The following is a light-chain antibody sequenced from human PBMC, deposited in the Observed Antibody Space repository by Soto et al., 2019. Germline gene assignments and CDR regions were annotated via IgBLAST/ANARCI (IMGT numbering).Light chain of an antibody. CDR2: GNS. J-gene: IGLJ3*02. Sequence: QSVLTQPPSVSGAPGQRVTIXCTGXSSNIGAGYNGHWYQQLPGTAPKLLIYGNSNRPSGVPDRFSGSKSGTSASLAITGLQAEDEADYYCQSYDXSLSGWVFGGGTKVTVL. CDR3: QSYDXSLSGWV. CDR1: SSNIGAGYN. V-gene: IGLV1-40*01.